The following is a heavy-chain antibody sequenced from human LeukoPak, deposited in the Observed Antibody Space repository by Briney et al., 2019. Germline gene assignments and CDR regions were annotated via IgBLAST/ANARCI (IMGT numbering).Heavy chain of an antibody. CDR2: IHYSGTT. CDR1: GDSISSNNYY. Sequence: PSETLSLTCTVSGDSISSNNYYWAWSRQPPGKGMEWIASIHYSGTTFYNPSLKSRVTISVDTSRNQFSLKLTSVTAADTAVYFCARRGRYYESSGFYAHWGQGTLVTVSS. CDR3: ARRGRYYESSGFYAH. D-gene: IGHD3-22*01. V-gene: IGHV4-39*01. J-gene: IGHJ4*02.